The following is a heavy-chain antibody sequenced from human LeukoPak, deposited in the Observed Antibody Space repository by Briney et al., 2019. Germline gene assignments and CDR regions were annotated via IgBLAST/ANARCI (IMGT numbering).Heavy chain of an antibody. CDR3: ARDLKPPLRFLEWLLFDAFDI. J-gene: IGHJ3*02. CDR2: ISSSSVTI. CDR1: GFTFSDYY. Sequence: GSLRLSCAASGFTFSDYYMSWIRQAPGKGLEWVSYISSSSVTIYYADSVRDRFTISRDNAKNSLYLQMNSLRAEDTAVYYCARDLKPPLRFLEWLLFDAFDIWGQGTMVTVSS. D-gene: IGHD3-3*01. V-gene: IGHV3-11*04.